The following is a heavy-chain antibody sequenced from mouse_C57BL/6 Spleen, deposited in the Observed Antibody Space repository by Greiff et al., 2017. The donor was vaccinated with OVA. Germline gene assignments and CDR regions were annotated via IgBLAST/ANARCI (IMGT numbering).Heavy chain of an antibody. CDR3: ARFGIYYDYYYAMDY. V-gene: IGHV1-82*01. D-gene: IGHD2-4*01. Sequence: VKLQESGPELVKPGASVKISCKASGYAFSSSWMNWVKQRPGKGLEWIGRIYPGDGDTNYNGKFKGKATLTADKSSSTAYMQLSSLTSEDSAVYCCARFGIYYDYYYAMDYWGQGTSVTVSS. CDR1: GYAFSSSW. CDR2: IYPGDGDT. J-gene: IGHJ4*01.